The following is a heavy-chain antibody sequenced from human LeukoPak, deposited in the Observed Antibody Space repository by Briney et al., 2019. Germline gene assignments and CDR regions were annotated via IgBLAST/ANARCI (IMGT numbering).Heavy chain of an antibody. CDR2: INPNSGGT. Sequence: ASVKVSCKASGYTFTGYYIHWVRQAPGQGLEWMGWINPNSGGTNYAQKFQGRVTVTRDTSISTAYMELSRLRSDDTAVYYCARGIELGIGYYYYYMDVWGKGTTVTISS. CDR1: GYTFTGYY. D-gene: IGHD7-27*01. J-gene: IGHJ6*03. V-gene: IGHV1-2*02. CDR3: ARGIELGIGYYYYYMDV.